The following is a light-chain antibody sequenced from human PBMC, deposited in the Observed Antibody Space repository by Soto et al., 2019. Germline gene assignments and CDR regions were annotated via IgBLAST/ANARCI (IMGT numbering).Light chain of an antibody. CDR1: QSVSNNY. Sequence: EIVLTQSPGTLSXSXGXXXTXXXRASQSVSNNYLAWYQQKPGQAPRLLIYGASNRATGIPDRFSGSGSGTDFTLTISRLEPEDFAVYYCQYYGSSVTFAGGTKVDI. V-gene: IGKV3-20*01. CDR2: GAS. J-gene: IGKJ4*01. CDR3: QYYGSSVT.